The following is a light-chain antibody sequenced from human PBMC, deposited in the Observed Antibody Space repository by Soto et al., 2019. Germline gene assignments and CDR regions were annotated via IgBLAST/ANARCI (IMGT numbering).Light chain of an antibody. CDR1: QSISVW. CDR2: KAS. Sequence: DIQMTQSPSTLSASVGDRVTITCRASQSISVWLAWYQQKAGKAPNLLIYKASRLESGVPSRFSGSGSETEFTLTISSLQSDDSATYYCQQYNTFLTFGGGTKVDIK. J-gene: IGKJ4*01. V-gene: IGKV1-5*03. CDR3: QQYNTFLT.